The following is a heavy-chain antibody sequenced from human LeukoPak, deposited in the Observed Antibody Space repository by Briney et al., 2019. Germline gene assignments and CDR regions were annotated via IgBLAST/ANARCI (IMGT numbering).Heavy chain of an antibody. J-gene: IGHJ6*03. CDR1: SGCVSSGGYY. Sequence: SETLPLTCTVSSGCVSSGGYYWSWVRQHPAKGLEWIGYISYSGSTYYNPSLKSRLTIALDTSENQFSLNLNSVTAADTAIYYCASLQYYYYYMDVWGKGTTVTVSS. CDR3: ASLQYYYYYMDV. V-gene: IGHV4-31*03. CDR2: ISYSGST.